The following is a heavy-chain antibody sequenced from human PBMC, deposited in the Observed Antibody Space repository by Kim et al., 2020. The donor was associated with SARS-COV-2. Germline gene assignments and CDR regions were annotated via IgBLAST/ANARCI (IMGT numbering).Heavy chain of an antibody. Sequence: ASVKVSCKVSGYTLTELSMHWVRQAPGKGLEWMGGFDPEDGETIYAQKFQGRVTMTEDTSTDTAYMELSSLRSEDTAVYYCATLDSSGDYKVYYLVYWGQGTLVTVSS. CDR3: ATLDSSGDYKVYYLVY. CDR2: FDPEDGET. CDR1: GYTLTELS. D-gene: IGHD3-22*01. V-gene: IGHV1-24*01. J-gene: IGHJ4*02.